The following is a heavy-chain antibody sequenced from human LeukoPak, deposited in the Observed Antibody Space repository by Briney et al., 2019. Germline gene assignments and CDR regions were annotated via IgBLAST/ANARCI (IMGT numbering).Heavy chain of an antibody. CDR1: GFTFSSYA. D-gene: IGHD4-17*01. CDR2: ISYDGSNK. CDR3: ARGELTVTTVLNY. V-gene: IGHV3-30-3*01. Sequence: GGSLRLSCAASGFTFSSYAMHWVRQAPGKGLEWVAVISYDGSNKYYADSVKGRFTISRDNSKNTLYLQMNSLRAEDTAVYYCARGELTVTTVLNYWGQGTLVTVSS. J-gene: IGHJ4*02.